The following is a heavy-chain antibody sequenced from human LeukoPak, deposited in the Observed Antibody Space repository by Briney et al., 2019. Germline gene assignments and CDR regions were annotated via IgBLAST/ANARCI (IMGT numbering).Heavy chain of an antibody. D-gene: IGHD6-19*01. CDR2: IYSGGST. Sequence: GGSLRLSCAASGFTVSSNYMSWVRQAPGKGLEWVSVIYSGGSTYYADSVKGRFTISRDNSKNTLYLQMNSLRAEDTAEYYCASSYSSGWYGPLGYWGQGTLVTVSS. CDR1: GFTVSSNY. V-gene: IGHV3-66*02. CDR3: ASSYSSGWYGPLGY. J-gene: IGHJ4*02.